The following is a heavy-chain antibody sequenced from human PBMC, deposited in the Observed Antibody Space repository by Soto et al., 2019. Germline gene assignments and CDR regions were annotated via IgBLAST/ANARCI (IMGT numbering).Heavy chain of an antibody. CDR3: ARGRNENGGMDV. CDR1: GGTFSSYA. CDR2: IIPILGTA. V-gene: IGHV1-69*12. D-gene: IGHD1-1*01. Sequence: QVQLVQSGAEVKKPGSSVKVSCKASGGTFSSYAISWVRQAPGQGLEWMGGIIPILGTANYAQKLQGRVTITADESTSTAYMELSSLRSEDTAGYYCARGRNENGGMDVWGQGTTVTVSS. J-gene: IGHJ6*02.